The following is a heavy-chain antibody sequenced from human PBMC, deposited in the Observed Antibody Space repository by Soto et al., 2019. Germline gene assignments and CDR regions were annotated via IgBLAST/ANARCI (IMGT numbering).Heavy chain of an antibody. V-gene: IGHV4-59*12. D-gene: IGHD2-2*01. J-gene: IGHJ3*02. CDR1: GVSFSSYY. CDR3: ARKDTSSMPDAFDI. Sequence: SETLSLTCTVSGVSFSSYYWSWIRQPPGKGLEWIGYIHYSGSTSYNPSLKSRVTISVDTSKNQFSLKLSSVTAADTAVYYCARKDTSSMPDAFDIWGQGTMVTVSS. CDR2: IHYSGST.